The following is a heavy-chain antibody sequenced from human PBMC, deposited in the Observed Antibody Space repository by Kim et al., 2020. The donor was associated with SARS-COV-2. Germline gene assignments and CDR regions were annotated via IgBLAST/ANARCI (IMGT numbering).Heavy chain of an antibody. D-gene: IGHD1-7*01. V-gene: IGHV3-23*01. CDR3: AKRLEGTKGFDY. Sequence: GGSLRLSCAASGFAFATYPMTWVRQAPGKGLEWVSTIATNTHYADSVKGRFTISRDNSKNTLYLQMNSLRAEDTAVYHCAKRLEGTKGFDYWGQGTLVTVSS. J-gene: IGHJ4*02. CDR1: GFAFATYP. CDR2: IATNT.